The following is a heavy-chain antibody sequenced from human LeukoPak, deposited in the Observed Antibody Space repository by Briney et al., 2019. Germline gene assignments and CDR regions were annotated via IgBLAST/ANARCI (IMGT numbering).Heavy chain of an antibody. CDR1: GFTFSSYW. CDR3: ARDLGPYAFDL. D-gene: IGHD7-27*01. Sequence: PGGSLRLSCVASGFTFSSYWMSWVRQAPGRGLEWVANIKQDGSEKYYVDSVKGRFTVSRDNAKNSLYLQMSSLRAADTAVYYCARDLGPYAFDLWGQGTMVTVSS. CDR2: IKQDGSEK. V-gene: IGHV3-7*01. J-gene: IGHJ3*01.